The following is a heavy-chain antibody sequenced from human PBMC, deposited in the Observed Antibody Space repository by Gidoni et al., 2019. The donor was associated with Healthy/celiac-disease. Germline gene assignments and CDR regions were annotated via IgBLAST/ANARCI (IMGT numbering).Heavy chain of an antibody. D-gene: IGHD6-19*01. CDR3: AKSLKAVAGRLDWFDP. CDR1: GFPFSRYA. Sequence: EVQLLESGGGLVQPGGSLRLSCAASGFPFSRYAMSWVRQAPGKGLEWVSAISGSGGSTYYADSVKGRFTISRDNSKNTLYLQMNSLRAEDTAVYYCAKSLKAVAGRLDWFDPWGQGTLVTVSS. CDR2: ISGSGGST. V-gene: IGHV3-23*01. J-gene: IGHJ5*02.